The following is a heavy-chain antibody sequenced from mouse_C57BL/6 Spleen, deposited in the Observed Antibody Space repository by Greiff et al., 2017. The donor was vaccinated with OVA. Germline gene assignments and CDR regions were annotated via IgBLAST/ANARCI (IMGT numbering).Heavy chain of an antibody. CDR1: GYTFTSYW. CDR2: IDPSDSYT. J-gene: IGHJ4*01. CDR3: ARPRGSYAMDY. Sequence: QVQLQQPGAELVRPGTSVKLSCKASGYTFTSYWMHWVKQRPGQGLEWIGVIDPSDSYTNYNQKFKGKATLTVDTSSSTAYMQLSSLTSEDSAVYYCARPRGSYAMDYWGQGTSVTVSS. V-gene: IGHV1-59*01.